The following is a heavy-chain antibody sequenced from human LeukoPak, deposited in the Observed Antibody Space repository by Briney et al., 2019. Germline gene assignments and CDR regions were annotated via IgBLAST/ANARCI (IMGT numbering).Heavy chain of an antibody. CDR1: GGSISSYH. V-gene: IGHV4-59*01. D-gene: IGHD4-17*01. Sequence: SETLSLTCTVSGGSISSYHWSWIRQPPGKGLEWIGYIYYSGITNYNPSLKNRVTISVDTSKNQFSLKLSSVTAADTAVYYCARDRGGYGDTPFDYWGQGTLVTVSS. CDR3: ARDRGGYGDTPFDY. CDR2: IYYSGIT. J-gene: IGHJ4*02.